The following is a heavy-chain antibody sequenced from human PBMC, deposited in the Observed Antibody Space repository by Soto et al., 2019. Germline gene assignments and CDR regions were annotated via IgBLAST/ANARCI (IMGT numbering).Heavy chain of an antibody. J-gene: IGHJ6*02. V-gene: IGHV3-23*01. CDR3: AKYRGGSWPITYYGMDV. Sequence: PGGSLRLSCAASGFTFSSYSMSWVRQAPGKGLEWVSAISGSGGSTYYADSVKGRFTISRDNSKNTLYLQMNSLRAEDTAVHYCAKYRGGSWPITYYGMDVWGQGTTVTVSS. CDR2: ISGSGGST. CDR1: GFTFSSYS. D-gene: IGHD6-13*01.